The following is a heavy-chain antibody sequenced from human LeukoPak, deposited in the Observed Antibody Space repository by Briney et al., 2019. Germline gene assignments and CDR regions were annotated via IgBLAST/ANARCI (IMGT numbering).Heavy chain of an antibody. D-gene: IGHD2-2*01. Sequence: ASVKVSCKVSGYTLTELSMHWVRQALGKGLEWMGGFDPEDGETIYAQKFQGRVTMAEDTSTDTAYMELSSLRSEDTAVYYCAAIPVWVVVPAAQFDYWGQGTLVTVSS. CDR2: FDPEDGET. CDR3: AAIPVWVVVPAAQFDY. J-gene: IGHJ4*02. V-gene: IGHV1-24*01. CDR1: GYTLTELS.